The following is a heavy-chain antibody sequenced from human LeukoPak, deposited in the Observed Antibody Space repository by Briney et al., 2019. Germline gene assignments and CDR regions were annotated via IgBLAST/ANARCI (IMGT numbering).Heavy chain of an antibody. J-gene: IGHJ5*02. Sequence: SETLSLTCTVSGGSVSSGSYYWIWIRQPPGKGLEWIGYIYYSGSTNYNPSLNSRVTISVDTSKNQFSLKLSSVTAADTAVYYCAGDGQPLDYGDVTWGQGTLVTVSS. CDR1: GGSVSSGSYY. D-gene: IGHD4-17*01. CDR2: IYYSGST. CDR3: AGDGQPLDYGDVT. V-gene: IGHV4-61*01.